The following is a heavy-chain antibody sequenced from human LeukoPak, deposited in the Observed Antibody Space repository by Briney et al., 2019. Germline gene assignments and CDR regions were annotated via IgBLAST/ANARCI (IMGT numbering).Heavy chain of an antibody. CDR1: GYTLIDYY. V-gene: IGHV1-2*02. CDR3: ARDLSGGYSSSRLRFDP. J-gene: IGHJ5*02. D-gene: IGHD6-13*01. Sequence: ASVKVSCKASGYTLIDYYMHWVRQAPGQGLEWMGYINPKDGGTKYAQKFQGRVIMTRDTSISTAYMELSRLRSDDTAVYYCARDLSGGYSSSRLRFDPWGQGTLVTVSS. CDR2: INPKDGGT.